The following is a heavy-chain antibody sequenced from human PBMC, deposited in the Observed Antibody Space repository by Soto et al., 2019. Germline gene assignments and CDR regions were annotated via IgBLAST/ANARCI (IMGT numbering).Heavy chain of an antibody. CDR1: GFTFSNYA. CDR3: AIRVGNYDSGGQRVDV. Sequence: EVQLVESGGGLVQPGGSLRLSCTASGFTFSNYAMNWVRQAPGKGLEWVSYISSSSRTIYYADAVKGRFTISRDNAKNSMYMQMDSLRDEDTAIYYCAIRVGNYDSGGQRVDVWGQGTMVTVSS. J-gene: IGHJ3*01. V-gene: IGHV3-48*02. CDR2: ISSSSRTI. D-gene: IGHD3-22*01.